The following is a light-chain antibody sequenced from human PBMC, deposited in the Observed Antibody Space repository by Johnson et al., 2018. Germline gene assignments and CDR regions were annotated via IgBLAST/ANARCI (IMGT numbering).Light chain of an antibody. CDR3: GTWDSSLRAGNV. CDR1: SSNIGNNY. Sequence: QSVLTQPPSVSAAPGQKVTISCSGSSSNIGNNYVYWYQQLPGTAPKLLIYENNKRPSGIPDRFSGSKSGTSATLGITGLQTGAEADYYCGTWDSSLRAGNVFGTGTKVTVL. CDR2: ENN. V-gene: IGLV1-51*02. J-gene: IGLJ1*01.